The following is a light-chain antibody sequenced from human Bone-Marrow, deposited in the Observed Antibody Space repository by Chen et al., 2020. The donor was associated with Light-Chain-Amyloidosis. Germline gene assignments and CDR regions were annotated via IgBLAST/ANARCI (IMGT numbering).Light chain of an antibody. V-gene: IGKV1-39*01. CDR2: GES. CDR3: QQHHNTPLT. J-gene: IGKJ4*01. CDR1: QTINNN. Sequence: DIQMTQSPSSLSASVGDRITITCRPSQTINNNLNWFQQKPGKAPQLLIYGESSLQTGVPSRFTGSGSGTEFTLTINGLQPEDFATYYCQQHHNTPLTVGGGTTVEIK.